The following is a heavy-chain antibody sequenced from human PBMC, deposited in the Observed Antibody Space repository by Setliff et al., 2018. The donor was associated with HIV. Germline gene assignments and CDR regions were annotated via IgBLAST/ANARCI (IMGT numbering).Heavy chain of an antibody. V-gene: IGHV4-39*01. D-gene: IGHD3-10*01. CDR3: ARHGLLWFGAGYNWFDP. J-gene: IGHJ5*02. CDR1: GGSVNTVDSY. CDR2: IFYRGAT. Sequence: SETLSLTCSVSGGSVNTVDSYWGWVRQTPGEGLEWIGTIFYRGATYFNPSLESRVTISVDTSKNQFSLKLSSVTAADTAVYYCARHGLLWFGAGYNWFDPWGQGTLVTVSS.